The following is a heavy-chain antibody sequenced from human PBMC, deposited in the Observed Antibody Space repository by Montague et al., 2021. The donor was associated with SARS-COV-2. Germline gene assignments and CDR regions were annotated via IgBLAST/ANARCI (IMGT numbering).Heavy chain of an antibody. Sequence: SETLSLTCTVSGLSISSSYWSWIRQAPGKGLEWIGYIYDSERTNYNPSPQSRVTISVDTSKNQFSLKLSSLTTADTAVYYCARDGNRWSALRYWGQGTLVTVSS. CDR2: IYDSERT. J-gene: IGHJ4*02. V-gene: IGHV4-59*01. D-gene: IGHD2-15*01. CDR3: ARDGNRWSALRY. CDR1: GLSISSSY.